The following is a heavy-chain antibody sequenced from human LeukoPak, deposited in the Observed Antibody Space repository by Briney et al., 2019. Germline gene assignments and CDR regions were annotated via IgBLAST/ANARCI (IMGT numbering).Heavy chain of an antibody. D-gene: IGHD3-10*01. Sequence: PGGSLRLSCAASGFTFSSYWMSWVRQAPGKGLEWVANINQDGSEKYYVDSVKGRFTISRDNAKNSLLLQMNSLRAEDTAVYYCASTGVLWFGESRFDYWGQGTLVTVSS. CDR3: ASTGVLWFGESRFDY. V-gene: IGHV3-7*01. CDR1: GFTFSSYW. J-gene: IGHJ4*02. CDR2: INQDGSEK.